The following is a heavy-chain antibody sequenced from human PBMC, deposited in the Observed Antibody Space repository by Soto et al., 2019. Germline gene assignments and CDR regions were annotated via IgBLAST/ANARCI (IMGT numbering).Heavy chain of an antibody. J-gene: IGHJ5*02. CDR3: ARDIYYYDSSGYSNWFDP. D-gene: IGHD3-22*01. CDR1: GGSISSSNW. Sequence: QVQLQESGPGLVKHSGTLSLTCAVSGGSISSSNWWSWVRQPPGKGLEWIGEIYHSGSTNYNPSLTSRVTMSVDKSKNQFSLTLSSVTAADTAVYYCARDIYYYDSSGYSNWFDPWGQGTLVTVSS. CDR2: IYHSGST. V-gene: IGHV4-4*02.